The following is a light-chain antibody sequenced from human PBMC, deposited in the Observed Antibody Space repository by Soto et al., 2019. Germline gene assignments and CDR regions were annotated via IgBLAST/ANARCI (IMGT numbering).Light chain of an antibody. V-gene: IGKV1-9*01. J-gene: IGKJ3*01. CDR3: QQLNNFPPFT. Sequence: IQLTQSPSSLSASIGDRVTITCRASQGISNYLAWYQQKPGKAPKLLIYGAVTLQSGVPSRFSGSGSGTDFTLTISGLQPDDLATYYCQQLNNFPPFTFGPGTKVDLK. CDR2: GAV. CDR1: QGISNY.